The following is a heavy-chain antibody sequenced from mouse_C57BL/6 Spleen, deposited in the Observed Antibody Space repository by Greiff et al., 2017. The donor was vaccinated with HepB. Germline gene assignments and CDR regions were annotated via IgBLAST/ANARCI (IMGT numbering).Heavy chain of an antibody. D-gene: IGHD1-1*01. CDR1: GFSLTSYG. CDR2: LWSGGST. V-gene: IGHV2-2*01. CDR3: ARTGGSSAWFAY. J-gene: IGHJ3*01. Sequence: QVQLKESGPGLVQPSQSLSITCTVSGFSLTSYGVHWVRQSPGKGLEWLGVLWSGGSTDYHAAFISRLSISKDNSKSQVFFKMNSLQSDDTAIYYCARTGGSSAWFAYWGQGTLVTVSA.